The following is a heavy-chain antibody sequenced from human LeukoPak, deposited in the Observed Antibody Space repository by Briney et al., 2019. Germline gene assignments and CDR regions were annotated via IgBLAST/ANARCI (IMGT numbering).Heavy chain of an antibody. J-gene: IGHJ4*02. CDR2: IRYDGNHQ. Sequence: GGSLRLSCAASGFTFSRYGLLWVRQAPGKGLDVVTFIRYDGNHQYYADSVKGRFTISRDNAKNTLYLQMNSLRAEDTAVYYCARGKRGDFDYWGQGTLVTVSS. CDR3: ARGKRGDFDY. V-gene: IGHV3-30*02. D-gene: IGHD3-16*01. CDR1: GFTFSRYG.